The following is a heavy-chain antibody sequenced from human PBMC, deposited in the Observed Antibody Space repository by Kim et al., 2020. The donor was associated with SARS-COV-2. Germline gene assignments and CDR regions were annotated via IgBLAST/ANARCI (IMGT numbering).Heavy chain of an antibody. CDR1: GFTFSTYN. CDR2: ISSSSSYI. V-gene: IGHV3-21*01. CDR3: AKQTEVVLISADSFDI. Sequence: GGSLRLSCAASGFTFSTYNVNWVRQAPGKGLEWVSSISSSSSYIYYADSVKGRFTISRDNAKNSLYLQMNSLRAEDTAMYYCAKQTEVVLISADSFDIWGQGTMVTVSS. J-gene: IGHJ3*02. D-gene: IGHD2-21*01.